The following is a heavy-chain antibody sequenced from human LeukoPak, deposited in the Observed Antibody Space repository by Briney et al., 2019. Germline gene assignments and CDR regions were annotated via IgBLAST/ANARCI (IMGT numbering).Heavy chain of an antibody. CDR1: GFTSGGYA. V-gene: IGHV3-49*04. D-gene: IGHD3-3*01. CDR2: IRSKAYGGTP. J-gene: IGHJ4*02. Sequence: GGSLRLSCSASGFTSGGYAVSWVRQAPGKGLEWVGFIRSKAYGGTPEYAASVKGRFTISREEYISIAYLEMNSLKAEDTAVYYCTQSTYDFWSGYIDYWGQGTLSPSPQ. CDR3: TQSTYDFWSGYIDY.